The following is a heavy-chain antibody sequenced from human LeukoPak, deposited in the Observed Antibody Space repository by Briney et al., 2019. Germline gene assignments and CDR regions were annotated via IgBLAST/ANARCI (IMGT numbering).Heavy chain of an antibody. CDR1: GFTFSTYA. J-gene: IGHJ4*02. CDR2: ISADGGGT. V-gene: IGHV3-23*01. D-gene: IGHD1/OR15-1a*01. CDR3: AKWAGSGEQTRHYFGPFDF. Sequence: PGKSLRLSCAASGFTFSTYAMHWVRQAPGMGLEWVSSISADGGGTYYADSVKGRFTVSRDNTKSTLYLEIRRLRVEDTAVYYCAKWAGSGEQTRHYFGPFDFWGQGTLVTVSS.